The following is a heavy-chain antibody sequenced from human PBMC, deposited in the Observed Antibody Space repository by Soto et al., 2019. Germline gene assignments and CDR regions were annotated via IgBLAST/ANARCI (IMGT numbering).Heavy chain of an antibody. J-gene: IGHJ6*03. CDR3: ARCGSGSYYYYYYYMDV. D-gene: IGHD3-10*01. CDR1: GYTLTSYD. V-gene: IGHV1-8*01. CDR2: MNPNSGNT. Sequence: QVQLVQSGAEVKKPGASVKVSCKASGYTLTSYDINWVRQATGQGLEWMGWMNPNSGNTGYAQKFQGRVTMTRNTSISTAYMELSSLRSEDTAVYYCARCGSGSYYYYYYYMDVWGKGTTVTVSS.